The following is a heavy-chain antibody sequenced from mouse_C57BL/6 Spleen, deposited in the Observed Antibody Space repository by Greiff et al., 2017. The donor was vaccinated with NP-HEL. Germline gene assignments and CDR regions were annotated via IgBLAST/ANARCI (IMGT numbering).Heavy chain of an antibody. CDR2: FHPYDDDT. J-gene: IGHJ4*01. CDR3: ARGYYSNLYYAMDY. V-gene: IGHV1-47*01. Sequence: QVQLQQSGAELVKPGASVKMSCKASGYTFTTYPIEWMKQNHGKSLEWIGNFHPYDDDTKYNEKFKGKATLPVEKSSSTVYLGLSRLTSDDSAVYYCARGYYSNLYYAMDYWGQGTSVTVSS. D-gene: IGHD2-5*01. CDR1: GYTFTTYP.